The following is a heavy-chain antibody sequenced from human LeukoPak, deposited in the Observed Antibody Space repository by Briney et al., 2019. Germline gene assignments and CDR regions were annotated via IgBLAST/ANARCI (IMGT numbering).Heavy chain of an antibody. CDR2: INSGGSDS. V-gene: IGHV5-51*01. CDR1: GYTFTNYW. D-gene: IGHD2-2*01. J-gene: IGHJ5*02. Sequence: GESLKISCKGSGYTFTNYWIGWVRQMPGKGLEWMGIINSGGSDSSYSPSFQGRVTISADKSISTAYLQWSSLKASDTVMYYCARHIRPDISSYQRWLDPWGQGTLVTVSS. CDR3: ARHIRPDISSYQRWLDP.